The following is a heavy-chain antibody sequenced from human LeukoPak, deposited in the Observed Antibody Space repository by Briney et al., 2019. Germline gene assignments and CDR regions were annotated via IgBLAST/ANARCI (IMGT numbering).Heavy chain of an antibody. CDR3: ARTRGFNYGGNSKPAEYFQH. V-gene: IGHV4-34*01. J-gene: IGHJ1*01. CDR1: GGSFSGYY. D-gene: IGHD4-23*01. Sequence: SETLSLTCAVYGGSFSGYYWSWIRQPPGKGMEWIGEINHSGSTNYNPSLKSRVTISVDTSKNQFSLKLSSVTAADTAVYYCARTRGFNYGGNSKPAEYFQHWGQGTLVTVSS. CDR2: INHSGST.